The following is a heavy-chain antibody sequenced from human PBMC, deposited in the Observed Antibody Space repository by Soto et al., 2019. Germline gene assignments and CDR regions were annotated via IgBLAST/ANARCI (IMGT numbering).Heavy chain of an antibody. CDR2: ISGSGGST. CDR1: GFTFTTYA. Sequence: EVQLLESGGDLVQPGGSLRLSCAASGFTFTTYAMTWVRQAPGKGLEWVSAISGSGGSTYYADSVKGRFTSARDNSKNTLYLQRNSLRAEDTAVYYCAKDKDTTFSPQDYWGQGTLVTVSS. J-gene: IGHJ4*02. D-gene: IGHD2-15*01. V-gene: IGHV3-23*01. CDR3: AKDKDTTFSPQDY.